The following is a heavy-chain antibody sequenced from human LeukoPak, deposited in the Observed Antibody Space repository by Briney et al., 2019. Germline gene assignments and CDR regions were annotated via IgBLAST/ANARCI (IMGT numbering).Heavy chain of an antibody. J-gene: IGHJ4*02. V-gene: IGHV1-2*02. CDR2: INPNSGGT. Sequence: ASVKVSCKASGYTFTGYYMHWVRQAPGQGLEWIGWINPNSGGTNYAQKFQGRVTMTRDTSISTAYMELSRLRSDDTAVYCCARDMRSWIQLWYLDYWGQGTLVTVSS. CDR1: GYTFTGYY. CDR3: ARDMRSWIQLWYLDY. D-gene: IGHD5-18*01.